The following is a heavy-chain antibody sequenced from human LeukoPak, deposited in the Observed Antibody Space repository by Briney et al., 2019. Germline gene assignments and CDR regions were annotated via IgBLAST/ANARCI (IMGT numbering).Heavy chain of an antibody. D-gene: IGHD2/OR15-2a*01. V-gene: IGHV4-59*01. CDR3: ARNSTDGIDY. CDR1: VGSITSSY. Sequence: KPSETLSLTCTVPVGSITSSYWSWIRQPPGKGLEWIGYIYYSGSTNYNPSLKSRVTISVDTSKNQFSLKLSSVTAADTAVYYCARNSTDGIDYWGQGTLVTVSS. CDR2: IYYSGST. J-gene: IGHJ4*02.